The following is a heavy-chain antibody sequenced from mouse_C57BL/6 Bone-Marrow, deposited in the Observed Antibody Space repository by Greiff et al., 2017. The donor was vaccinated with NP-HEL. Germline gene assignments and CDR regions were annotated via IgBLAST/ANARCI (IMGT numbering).Heavy chain of an antibody. D-gene: IGHD2-4*01. J-gene: IGHJ3*01. CDR1: GFTFSSYA. Sequence: DVHLVESGGGLVKPGGSLKLSCAASGFTFSSYAISDGGSYTYYPDNVKGRFTISRDNAKNNLYLQMSHLKSEDTAMYYCAREADYAWFAYWGQGTLVTVSA. CDR2: SDGGSYT. CDR3: AREADYAWFAY. V-gene: IGHV5-4*01.